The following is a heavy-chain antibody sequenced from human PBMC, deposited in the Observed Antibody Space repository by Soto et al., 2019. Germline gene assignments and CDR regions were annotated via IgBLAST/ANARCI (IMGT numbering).Heavy chain of an antibody. CDR1: GFTFSNNG. D-gene: IGHD2-15*01. J-gene: IGHJ4*02. V-gene: IGHV3-30*03. Sequence: QVQLVESGGGAVQPGRSLRLSCAASGFTFSNNGSHWVRQAPGKGLEWVAVISSDGINKYYADSVKGRSTISRDNSKNTLFLQMNSLRVEDTAVYYCAMDLYRGSSRFDYWGQGTLVTVSS. CDR3: AMDLYRGSSRFDY. CDR2: ISSDGINK.